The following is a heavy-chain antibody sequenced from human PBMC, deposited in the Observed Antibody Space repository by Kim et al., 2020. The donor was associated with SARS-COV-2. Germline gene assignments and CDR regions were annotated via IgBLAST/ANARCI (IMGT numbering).Heavy chain of an antibody. V-gene: IGHV6-1*01. D-gene: IGHD6-19*01. CDR2: TYYRSKWYN. J-gene: IGHJ6*02. CDR1: GDSVSSNSAA. CDR3: AEMTAVAEPEGGKYYYYYGMDV. Sequence: SQTLSLTCAISGDSVSSNSAAWNWIRQSPSRGLEWLGRTYYRSKWYNDYAVSVKSRITINPDTSKNQFSLQLNSVTPEDTAVYYCAEMTAVAEPEGGKYYYYYGMDVWGQGTTVTVSS.